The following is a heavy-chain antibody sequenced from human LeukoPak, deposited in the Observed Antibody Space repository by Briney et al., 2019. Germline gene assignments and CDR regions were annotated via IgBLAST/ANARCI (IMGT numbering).Heavy chain of an antibody. J-gene: IGHJ6*03. V-gene: IGHV1-69*05. CDR1: GGTFSSYA. CDR2: IIPIFGAA. D-gene: IGHD3-16*01. CDR3: ARGPTYQDYYYYMDV. Sequence: SVKVSCKASGGTFSSYAISWVRQAPGQGLEWMGGIIPIFGAANYAQKFQGRVTITTDESTSTAYMELSSLRSEDTAVYYCARGPTYQDYYYYMDVWGKGTTVTISS.